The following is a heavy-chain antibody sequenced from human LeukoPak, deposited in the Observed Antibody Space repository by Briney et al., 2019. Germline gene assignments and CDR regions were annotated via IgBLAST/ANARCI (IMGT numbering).Heavy chain of an antibody. Sequence: GGSLRLSCIVSGFTLSSYEMSWIRQAPGKGLEWVASIEYSGGSAYYADSVNGRFSISRDNSKNTLYLQMNSLRAEDTAVYYCARRAGAYSHPYDYWGQGTLVTVSS. D-gene: IGHD4/OR15-4a*01. CDR1: GFTLSSYE. J-gene: IGHJ4*02. CDR2: IEYSGGSA. V-gene: IGHV3-23*01. CDR3: ARRAGAYSHPYDY.